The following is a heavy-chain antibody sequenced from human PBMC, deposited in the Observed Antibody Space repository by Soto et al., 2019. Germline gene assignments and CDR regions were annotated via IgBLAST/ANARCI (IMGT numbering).Heavy chain of an antibody. CDR1: GGSISGSSYY. CDR2: IYYSGST. V-gene: IGHV4-39*01. CDR3: MLGSGWKDFDY. Sequence: SETLSLTCTVSGGSISGSSYYWGWIRQPPGKGLEWIGNIYYSGSTYYNPSLKSRVTISVDTSKDQFSLKLSSVTAADTAVYYCMLGSGWKDFDYWGQGTLVT. J-gene: IGHJ4*02. D-gene: IGHD3-22*01.